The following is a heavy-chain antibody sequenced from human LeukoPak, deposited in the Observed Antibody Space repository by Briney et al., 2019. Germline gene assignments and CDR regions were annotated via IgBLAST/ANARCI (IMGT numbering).Heavy chain of an antibody. Sequence: GGSLRLYCAASGFTFSSYAMHWVRQAPGKGLEWVAFIQYDGSIKHYADSAKGRFTISRDNSKNTLYLQMNNLRPEDTAVYYYAKEGGSPNDAFDIWGQGTMVTVSS. CDR1: GFTFSSYA. CDR2: IQYDGSIK. D-gene: IGHD2-15*01. CDR3: AKEGGSPNDAFDI. V-gene: IGHV3-30*02. J-gene: IGHJ3*02.